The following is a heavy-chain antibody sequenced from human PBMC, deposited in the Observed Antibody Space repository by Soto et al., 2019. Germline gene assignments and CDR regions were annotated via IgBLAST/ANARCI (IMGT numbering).Heavy chain of an antibody. CDR3: ARARYFDPPCSFYCMDV. CDR1: GDSFSGYY. J-gene: IGHJ6*02. V-gene: IGHV4-34*01. D-gene: IGHD3-9*01. Sequence: SETLSLTCAVYGDSFSGYYWSWIRQPPGTGQEWIGDINHSGSTNYNPSPTSRVTISVDASKNQYSLKLSSVTAADTAVYYCARARYFDPPCSFYCMDVWGQGTTVTVSS. CDR2: INHSGST.